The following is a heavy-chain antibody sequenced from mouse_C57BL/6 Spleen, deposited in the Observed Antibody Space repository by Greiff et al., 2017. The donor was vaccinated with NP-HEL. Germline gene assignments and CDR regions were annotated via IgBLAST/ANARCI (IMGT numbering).Heavy chain of an antibody. D-gene: IGHD2-10*01. CDR3: AREGAYYYFDY. Sequence: EVKLVESEGGLVQPGSSMKLSCTASGFTFSDYYMAWVRQVPEKGLEWVANINYDGSSTYYLDSLKSRFIISRDNAKNILYLQMSSLKSEDTATYYCAREGAYYYFDYWGQGTTLTVSS. CDR1: GFTFSDYY. CDR2: INYDGSST. J-gene: IGHJ2*01. V-gene: IGHV5-16*01.